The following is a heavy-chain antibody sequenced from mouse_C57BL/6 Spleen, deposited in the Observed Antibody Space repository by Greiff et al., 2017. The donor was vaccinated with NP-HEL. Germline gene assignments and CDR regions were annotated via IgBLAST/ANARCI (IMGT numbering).Heavy chain of an antibody. CDR2: IDPSDSYT. V-gene: IGHV1-50*01. D-gene: IGHD1-1*01. Sequence: QVQLQQPGAELVKPGASVKLSCKASGYTFTSYWMQWVKQRPGQGLEWIGEIDPSDSYTNYNQKFKGKATLTVDTSSSTAYMQLSSLTSEDSAVYYCAMRDYYGSSTFAYWGQGILVTVSA. CDR3: AMRDYYGSSTFAY. J-gene: IGHJ3*01. CDR1: GYTFTSYW.